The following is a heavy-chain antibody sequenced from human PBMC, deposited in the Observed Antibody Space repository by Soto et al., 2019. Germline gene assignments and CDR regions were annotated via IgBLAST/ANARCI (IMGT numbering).Heavy chain of an antibody. CDR1: GFSVSGNY. V-gene: IGHV3-53*01. Sequence: EVQLVESGGGLIQPGGSLRLSCEVSGFSVSGNYMSWVRQAPGKGLDWVSVIYSGGSRYYADSVRGRFTISRDESQNTFYLQMNNLRAEDTAVYYCARSMMVRGVLFDLWGRGSLVSVSS. CDR3: ARSMMVRGVLFDL. J-gene: IGHJ4*02. CDR2: IYSGGSR. D-gene: IGHD3-10*01.